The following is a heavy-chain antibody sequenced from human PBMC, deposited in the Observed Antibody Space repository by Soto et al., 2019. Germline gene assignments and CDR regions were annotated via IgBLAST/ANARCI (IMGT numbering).Heavy chain of an antibody. CDR3: ARVLLERRHSFGMDV. V-gene: IGHV4-4*07. CDR2: MYGSGRT. J-gene: IGHJ6*02. Sequence: VQLRESGPGLVKPSETLSLTCTVSGESISTYYWSWIRQPAGKGLEWIGRMYGSGRTNYSPFLKSRVTMSVDASKNQFSLKLSSVTAADTAVYYCARVLLERRHSFGMDVWGQGTTVIVSS. CDR1: GESISTYY. D-gene: IGHD1-1*01.